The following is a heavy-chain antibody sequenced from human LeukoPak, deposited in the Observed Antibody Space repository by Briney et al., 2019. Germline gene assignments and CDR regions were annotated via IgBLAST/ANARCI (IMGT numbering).Heavy chain of an antibody. CDR1: EYTFTAYY. Sequence: APVKVSYTPSEYTFTAYYLKWWRQAPGQGLEWMGWINPNSGVTNYAQKFQGRVTMTMDRSISTAYMELSRLRSDDTAVYYCAKVDTIRRLPLGAQGTLVTVSS. CDR2: INPNSGVT. J-gene: IGHJ4*02. D-gene: IGHD3-10*01. V-gene: IGHV1-2*02. CDR3: AKVDTIRRLPL.